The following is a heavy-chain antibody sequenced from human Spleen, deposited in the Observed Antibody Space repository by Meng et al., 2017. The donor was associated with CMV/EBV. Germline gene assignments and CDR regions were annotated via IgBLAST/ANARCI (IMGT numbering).Heavy chain of an antibody. CDR3: ARRVFDVGGYGLDY. V-gene: IGHV4-34*01. Sequence: SETLSLTCAVYGGSFSGYYWSWIRQPPGKGLEWIGEINHSGSTNYNPSLKSRVTISVDTSKNQFSLKLSSVTAADTAVYYCARRVFDVGGYGLDYWGQGTLVTVSS. J-gene: IGHJ4*02. CDR2: INHSGST. CDR1: GGSFSGYY. D-gene: IGHD3-22*01.